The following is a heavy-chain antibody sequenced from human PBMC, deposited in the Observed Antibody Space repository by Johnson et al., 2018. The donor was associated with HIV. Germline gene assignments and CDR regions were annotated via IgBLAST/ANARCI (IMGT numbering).Heavy chain of an antibody. V-gene: IGHV3-13*01. Sequence: VQLVESGGGLVQPGGSLRLSCAASGFTFSRYDMHWVRQATGKGLEWVSGIGTAGDTYYTDSVNGRFTISRDNSKNTLYLQMNSLRAEDTAVYYCARDQSGQYYNFWSGYFNAFDIWGQGTMVTVSS. D-gene: IGHD3-3*01. J-gene: IGHJ3*02. CDR3: ARDQSGQYYNFWSGYFNAFDI. CDR1: GFTFSRYD. CDR2: IGTAGDT.